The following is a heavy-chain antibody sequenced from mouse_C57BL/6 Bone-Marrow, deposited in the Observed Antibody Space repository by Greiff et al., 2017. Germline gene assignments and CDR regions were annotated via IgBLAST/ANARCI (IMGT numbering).Heavy chain of an antibody. V-gene: IGHV3-6*01. CDR3: ARDVVVVPFDY. CDR2: ISYDGSN. J-gene: IGHJ2*01. Sequence: EVKLVESGPGLVKPSQSLSLTCSVTGYSITSGYYWNWIRQFPGNKLEWMGYISYDGSNNYNPSLKNRISITRDTSKNQFFLKLNSVTTEDTATYYCARDVVVVPFDYWGQGTTLTVSS. CDR1: GYSITSGYY. D-gene: IGHD1-1*01.